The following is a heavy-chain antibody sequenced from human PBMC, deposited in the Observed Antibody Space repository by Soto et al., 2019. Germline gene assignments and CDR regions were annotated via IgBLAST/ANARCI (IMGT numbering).Heavy chain of an antibody. CDR2: IRPNSGVT. V-gene: IGHV1-2*02. Sequence: ASVKVSCKASGYTFTDYYIHWVRQAPGQGLVWMGWIRPNSGVTYYSQKFQGNITMTRDTSISTAFLELSRLRYDDTAVYYCARVLTSAADFDYWGQGTLVTVSS. D-gene: IGHD6-13*01. CDR1: GYTFTDYY. J-gene: IGHJ4*02. CDR3: ARVLTSAADFDY.